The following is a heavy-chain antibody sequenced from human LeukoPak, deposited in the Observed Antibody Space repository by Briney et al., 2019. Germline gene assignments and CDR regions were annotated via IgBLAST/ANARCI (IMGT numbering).Heavy chain of an antibody. Sequence: GASVKVSCKASGYTFTSYYMHWVRQAPGQGLEWMGIINPSGGSTSYAQKFQGRVTMTRDTSTSTVYMELSSLRSEDTAVYYCARDRWYYDSSGHYYFDYWGQGTLVTVSS. V-gene: IGHV1-46*01. CDR3: ARDRWYYDSSGHYYFDY. D-gene: IGHD3-22*01. CDR2: INPSGGST. J-gene: IGHJ4*02. CDR1: GYTFTSYY.